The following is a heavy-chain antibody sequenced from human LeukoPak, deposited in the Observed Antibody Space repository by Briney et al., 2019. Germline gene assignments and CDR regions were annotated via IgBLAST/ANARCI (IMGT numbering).Heavy chain of an antibody. J-gene: IGHJ5*02. Sequence: GGSLRLSCAASGFTFSRYSMHWVRQAPGKGLEWVSSITNSSSYVYYADSLKGRFTISRDNAKNSLYLQMNSLRAEDTAMYYCARGGDGYTPWGQGTLVTVSS. CDR1: GFTFSRYS. CDR3: ARGGDGYTP. V-gene: IGHV3-21*01. CDR2: ITNSSSYV. D-gene: IGHD5-24*01.